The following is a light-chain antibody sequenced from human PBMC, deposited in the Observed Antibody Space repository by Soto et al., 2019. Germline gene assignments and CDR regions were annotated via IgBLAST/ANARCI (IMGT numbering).Light chain of an antibody. CDR2: EVN. Sequence: QSVLTQPPSASRSPGQSVTISCSGTSSDISDNKYVSWFQQHPGKAPKVLIYEVNKRASGVPDRFSGSKSGNTASLTVSGLRADDEADYYCNSYVGSNNYVFGTGTKVTVL. J-gene: IGLJ1*01. CDR1: SSDISDNKY. V-gene: IGLV2-8*01. CDR3: NSYVGSNNYV.